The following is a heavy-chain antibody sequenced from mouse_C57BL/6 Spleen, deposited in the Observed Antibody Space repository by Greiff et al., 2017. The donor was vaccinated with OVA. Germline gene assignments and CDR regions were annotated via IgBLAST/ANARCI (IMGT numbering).Heavy chain of an antibody. J-gene: IGHJ2*01. CDR3: ARSGNYLYYFDY. Sequence: QVQLQQPGAELVRPGSSVTLSCKASGYTFTSYWMHWVKQRPIQGLEWIGNIDPSDSEPHYNQKFKDKATLTVDKSSSTAYMQLSSLTSEDSAVYYCARSGNYLYYFDYWGQGTTLTVSS. CDR2: IDPSDSEP. CDR1: GYTFTSYW. D-gene: IGHD2-1*01. V-gene: IGHV1-52*01.